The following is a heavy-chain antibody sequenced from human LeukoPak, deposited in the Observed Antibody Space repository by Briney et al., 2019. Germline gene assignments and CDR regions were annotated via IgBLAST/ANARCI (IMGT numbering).Heavy chain of an antibody. Sequence: GGPLRLPCAPSGFTFSSYSMDWVRQAPGKGREGISYSSSSGGAIYYAASVKGRFTIFKENAKNSLYLQMNSLRDENTAVYCCATVRSASHLGGWGQGTLVTVSS. D-gene: IGHD6-19*01. CDR3: ATVRSASHLGG. V-gene: IGHV3-48*02. CDR1: GFTFSSYS. J-gene: IGHJ4*02. CDR2: SSSSGGAI.